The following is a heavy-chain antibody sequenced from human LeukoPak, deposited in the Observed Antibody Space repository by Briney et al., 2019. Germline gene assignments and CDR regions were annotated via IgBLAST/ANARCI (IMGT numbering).Heavy chain of an antibody. CDR3: ARHLARTLLGWPQEVYGMDV. J-gene: IGHJ6*02. CDR2: IYYSGST. Sequence: SETLSLTCSVSGGSMNSRDYYWGWIRQSPGKGLEWIGNIYYSGSTHYNPSLKSRVTISIDTSKNQFSLKLSSVTAADTAVYYCARHLARTLLGWPQEVYGMDVWGQGTTVTVSS. V-gene: IGHV4-39*01. D-gene: IGHD6-6*01. CDR1: GGSMNSRDYY.